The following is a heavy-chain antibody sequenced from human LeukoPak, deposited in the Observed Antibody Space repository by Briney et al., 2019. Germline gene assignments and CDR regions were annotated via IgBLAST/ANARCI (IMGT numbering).Heavy chain of an antibody. V-gene: IGHV3-30-3*01. CDR2: ISYDGSSK. D-gene: IGHD3-22*01. J-gene: IGHJ5*02. CDR1: GFTFSSYA. Sequence: PGGSLRLSCAASGFTFSSYAMHWVRQAPGKGLEWVAVISYDGSSKYYADSVKGRFTISRDNSKNTLYLQMNSLRAEDTAVYYCAREVGLTYYYDSSGYAYNWFDPWGQGTLVTVSS. CDR3: AREVGLTYYYDSSGYAYNWFDP.